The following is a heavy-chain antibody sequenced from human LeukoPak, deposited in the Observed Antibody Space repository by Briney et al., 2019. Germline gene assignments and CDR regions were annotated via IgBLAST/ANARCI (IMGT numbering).Heavy chain of an antibody. CDR3: ARVPPRPPYYYMDV. J-gene: IGHJ6*03. CDR2: IYHSGSA. CDR1: GGSISSDNC. Sequence: NASGTLSLTCAVSGGSISSDNCWSWVRQPPGKGLAWIGEIYHSGSANYNPSLKSRVTISVDKSKNQFSLKLSSVTAADTAVYYCARVPPRPPYYYMDVWGKGTTVTVSS. V-gene: IGHV4-4*02.